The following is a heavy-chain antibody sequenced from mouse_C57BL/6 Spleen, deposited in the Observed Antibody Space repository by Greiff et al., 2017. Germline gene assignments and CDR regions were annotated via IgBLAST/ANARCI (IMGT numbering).Heavy chain of an antibody. CDR1: GFTFSSYA. V-gene: IGHV5-4*03. Sequence: EVKLQESGGGLVKPGGSLKLSCAASGFTFSSYAMSWVRQTPEQRLEWVATISDGGSYTYYPDNVKGRFTISRDKAKHNLDLQMSHLTSEDTAMYYCARYAMDYWGQGTSVTVSS. J-gene: IGHJ4*01. CDR3: ARYAMDY. CDR2: ISDGGSYT.